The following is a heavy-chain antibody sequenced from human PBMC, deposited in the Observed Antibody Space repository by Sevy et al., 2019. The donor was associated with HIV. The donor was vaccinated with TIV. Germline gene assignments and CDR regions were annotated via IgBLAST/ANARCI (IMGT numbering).Heavy chain of an antibody. J-gene: IGHJ5*02. CDR1: GGTFSSYA. CDR2: IIPIFGTA. D-gene: IGHD2-2*02. V-gene: IGHV1-69*13. Sequence: ASVKVSCKASGGTFSSYAISWVRQAPGQGLEWMGGIIPIFGTANYSQKFQGRVTITADESTSTAYMELSSLRSEDTAVYYCARGATVPIVVVPAAIRNWFDPWGQGTLVTVSS. CDR3: ARGATVPIVVVPAAIRNWFDP.